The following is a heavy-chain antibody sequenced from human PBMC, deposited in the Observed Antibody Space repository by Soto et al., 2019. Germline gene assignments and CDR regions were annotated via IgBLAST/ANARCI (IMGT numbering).Heavy chain of an antibody. CDR3: ARGGSTGWLGGYYYHGMDV. CDR2: VNAGNGNT. V-gene: IGHV1-3*01. CDR1: GYTFTNYV. D-gene: IGHD2-2*01. Sequence: QVQLVQSGAEVKKPGASVTLSCTASGYTFTNYVIHWVRQATGQRLEWVGWVNAGNGNTQDSQSFQVKVTITRDTSASTAYMGLSSMTSEDTAVDYCARGGSTGWLGGYYYHGMDVWGQGTTVTVSS. J-gene: IGHJ6*02.